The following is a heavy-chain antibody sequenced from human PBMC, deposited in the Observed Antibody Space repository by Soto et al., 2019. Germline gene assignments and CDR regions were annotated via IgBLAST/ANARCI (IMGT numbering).Heavy chain of an antibody. J-gene: IGHJ6*03. Sequence: QVQLVESGGGVVQPGRSLRLSCAASGFTFSSYGMHWVRQAPGKGLEWVAVISYDGSNKYYADSVKGRFTISRDNSKNTLYLQMNSLSAEDTAVYYCAKDRLKWDIVVVVDVGLYMDVWGQGTTVTVSS. V-gene: IGHV3-30*18. D-gene: IGHD2-15*01. CDR3: AKDRLKWDIVVVVDVGLYMDV. CDR1: GFTFSSYG. CDR2: ISYDGSNK.